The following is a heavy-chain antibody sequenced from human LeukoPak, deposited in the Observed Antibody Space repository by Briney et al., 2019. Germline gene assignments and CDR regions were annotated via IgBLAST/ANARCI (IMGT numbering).Heavy chain of an antibody. D-gene: IGHD6-13*01. CDR2: ISSSSSYI. CDR1: GFTFSSYS. Sequence: GGSLRLSCAASGFTFSSYSMNWVRQAPGKGREWVSSISSSSSYIYYADSVKGRFTISRDNAKNSLYLQMNSLRAEGTAVYYCARLPGIAAAYSNYWGQGTLVTVSS. J-gene: IGHJ4*02. V-gene: IGHV3-21*01. CDR3: ARLPGIAAAYSNY.